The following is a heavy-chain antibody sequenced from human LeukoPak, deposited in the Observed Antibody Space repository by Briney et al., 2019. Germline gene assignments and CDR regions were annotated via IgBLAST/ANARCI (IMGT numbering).Heavy chain of an antibody. CDR3: VRDYSNFVQGD. V-gene: IGHV4-39*02. CDR2: IYSGGET. Sequence: SETLSLTCTVSGDSISSSHYYWGWIRQSPGKGLEWIGSIYSGGETHYNPSLNSRVTIFLDTSKNRFSLYLISVTATDTAVYYCVRDYSNFVQGDWGQGTLVTVSS. D-gene: IGHD4-11*01. J-gene: IGHJ4*02. CDR1: GDSISSSHYY.